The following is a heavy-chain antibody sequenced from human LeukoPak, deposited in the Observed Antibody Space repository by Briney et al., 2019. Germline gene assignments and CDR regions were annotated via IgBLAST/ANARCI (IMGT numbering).Heavy chain of an antibody. D-gene: IGHD6-19*01. Sequence: ASVKVSCKASGYTFTSYDINWARQATGQGLEWMGWMNPNSGNTGYAQKFQGRVTITRNTSISTAYMELSSLRSEDTAVYYCARGRRSSGWYDFDYWGQGTLVTVSS. CDR1: GYTFTSYD. CDR3: ARGRRSSGWYDFDY. V-gene: IGHV1-8*03. CDR2: MNPNSGNT. J-gene: IGHJ4*02.